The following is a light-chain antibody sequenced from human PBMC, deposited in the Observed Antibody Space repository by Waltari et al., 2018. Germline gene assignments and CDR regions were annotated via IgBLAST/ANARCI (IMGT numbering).Light chain of an antibody. Sequence: QLVLTQPPSASASLGASVKLTCTLNSGHTRYAIAWHQQQPEKGPRFLMKLDSDGSHTQGDGIPDLFSGSSSGAERYLILSSLQSEDEADYYCQSWDTGINVFGGGTKLTVL. J-gene: IGLJ2*01. CDR1: SGHTRYA. CDR3: QSWDTGINV. CDR2: LDSDGSH. V-gene: IGLV4-69*01.